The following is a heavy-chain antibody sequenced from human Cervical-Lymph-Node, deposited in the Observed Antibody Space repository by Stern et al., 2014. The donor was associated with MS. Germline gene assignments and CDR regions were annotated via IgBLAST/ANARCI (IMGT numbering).Heavy chain of an antibody. CDR1: GYKFSIYW. Sequence: EVQLVESGAELIRPGASLKISCKGSGYKFSIYWIAWVRQMPGKGLEWMGIIYPGASEARYSPSFQGQVTMSADKSTSTSYRQWSSLNASDTAMYFCARQTTAWASDVWGQGTLVTVSS. J-gene: IGHJ4*02. CDR3: ARQTTAWASDV. CDR2: IYPGASEA. V-gene: IGHV5-51*01. D-gene: IGHD1-14*01.